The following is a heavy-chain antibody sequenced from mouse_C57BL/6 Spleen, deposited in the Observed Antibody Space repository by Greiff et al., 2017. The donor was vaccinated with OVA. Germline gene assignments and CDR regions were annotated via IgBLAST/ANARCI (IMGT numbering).Heavy chain of an antibody. J-gene: IGHJ4*01. D-gene: IGHD2-4*01. CDR2: INPSSGYT. CDR1: GYTFTSYT. V-gene: IGHV1-4*01. Sequence: VQLQQSGAELARPGASVKMSCKASGYTFTSYTMHWVKQRPGQGLEWIGYINPSSGYTKYNQKFKDKATLTADKSSSTAYRQLSSLPSEDSAVYYCARSGDDYDALYAMDDWGQGTSVTVSS. CDR3: ARSGDDYDALYAMDD.